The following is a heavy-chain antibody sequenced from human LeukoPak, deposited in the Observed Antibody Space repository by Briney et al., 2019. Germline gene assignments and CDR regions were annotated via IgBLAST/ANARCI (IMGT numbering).Heavy chain of an antibody. J-gene: IGHJ3*02. V-gene: IGHV3-23*01. CDR3: ATDNDVAFDI. CDR1: GFTCSSYA. D-gene: IGHD2-15*01. Sequence: GGSLRLSCEVPGFTCSSYAMNWVRQAPGKGLEWVSTISGSGGSTYYADSVKGRFTISRDNSKNTLYLQMNSLRAEDTAVYYCATDNDVAFDIGGQGTMVTVSS. CDR2: ISGSGGST.